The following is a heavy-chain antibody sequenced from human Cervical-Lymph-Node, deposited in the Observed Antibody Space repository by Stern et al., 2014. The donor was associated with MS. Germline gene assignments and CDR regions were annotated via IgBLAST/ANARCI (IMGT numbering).Heavy chain of an antibody. CDR1: GFTLSNYA. J-gene: IGHJ4*02. D-gene: IGHD1-7*01. Sequence: QMQLVQSGGGVVQPGRSLRLSCTASGFTLSNYAFHWVRQAPGKGLEWVAVISSVGGNKYYADSVKGRMTISRDNSKNTLYVQMSGLRPDDTAVYYCARRPKGTAIDYWGQGTLVIVSS. CDR2: ISSVGGNK. V-gene: IGHV3-30-3*01. CDR3: ARRPKGTAIDY.